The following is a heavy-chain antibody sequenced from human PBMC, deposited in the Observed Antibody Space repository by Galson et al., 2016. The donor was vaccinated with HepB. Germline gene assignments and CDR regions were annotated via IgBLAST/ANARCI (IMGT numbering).Heavy chain of an antibody. CDR3: VKDLTRSSYFYDSSGYYYGDY. J-gene: IGHJ4*02. D-gene: IGHD3-22*01. Sequence: SLRLSCAASGFSFSRYGMHWVRQAPGKGLEWVAVIWLDGSNKYYRDSVKGRFTISRDNSKNTLYLQISSLRAEDTAVYYCVKDLTRSSYFYDSSGYYYGDYWGQGTLVTVSS. V-gene: IGHV3-33*03. CDR2: IWLDGSNK. CDR1: GFSFSRYG.